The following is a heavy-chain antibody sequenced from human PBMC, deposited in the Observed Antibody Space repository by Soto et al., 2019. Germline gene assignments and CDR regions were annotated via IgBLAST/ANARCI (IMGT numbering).Heavy chain of an antibody. CDR1: GFTFSSYD. D-gene: IGHD2-2*01. Sequence: GGSLRLSCAASGFTFSSYDMHWVRQATGKGLEWVSAIGTAGDTYYPGSVKGRFTISRENAKNSLYLQMNSLRAGDTAVYYCARALKLGYCSSTSCFPGYYYMDVWGKGTTVTVSS. V-gene: IGHV3-13*01. CDR2: IGTAGDT. J-gene: IGHJ6*03. CDR3: ARALKLGYCSSTSCFPGYYYMDV.